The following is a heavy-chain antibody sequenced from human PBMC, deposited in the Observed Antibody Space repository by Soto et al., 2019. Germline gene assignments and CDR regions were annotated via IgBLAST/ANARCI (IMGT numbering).Heavy chain of an antibody. D-gene: IGHD3-10*01. J-gene: IGHJ4*02. Sequence: GGSLRLSCAASGFPFSSYGMHWVRQSPGKGLEWVAVIWYDGGKEYYADSVKGRFTISRDNSKNTLYLQMNSLRAEDTAVYYCAVPRGELVYYLDHWGQGILVTVSS. CDR1: GFPFSSYG. CDR3: AVPRGELVYYLDH. V-gene: IGHV3-30*02. CDR2: IWYDGGKE.